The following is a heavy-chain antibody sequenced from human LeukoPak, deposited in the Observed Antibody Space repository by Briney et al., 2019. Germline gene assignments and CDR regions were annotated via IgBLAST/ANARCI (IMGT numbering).Heavy chain of an antibody. J-gene: IGHJ4*02. CDR2: IIPILGIA. CDR1: GGTFSSYA. V-gene: IGHV1-69*04. Sequence: SVKVSCKASGGTFSSYAISWVRQAPGQGLEWMGRIIPILGIANYAQKLQGRVTMTTDTSTSTAYMELRSLRSDDTAVYYCATLNRGDYFDYWGQGTLVTVSS. D-gene: IGHD1-14*01. CDR3: ATLNRGDYFDY.